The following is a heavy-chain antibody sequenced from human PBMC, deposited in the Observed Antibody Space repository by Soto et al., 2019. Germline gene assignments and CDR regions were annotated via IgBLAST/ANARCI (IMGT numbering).Heavy chain of an antibody. CDR1: GGSISSYY. CDR2: IYYSWST. V-gene: IGHV4-59*12. D-gene: IGHD3-22*01. J-gene: IGHJ4*02. CDR3: AGDSSGYYRYYFDY. Sequence: SETLSLTCTVSGGSISSYYWSWIRQPPGKGLEWIGYIYYSWSTNYNPSLKSRVTISVDNSKNTLYLQMNSLRAEDTAVYYCAGDSSGYYRYYFDYWGQGTLVTVSS.